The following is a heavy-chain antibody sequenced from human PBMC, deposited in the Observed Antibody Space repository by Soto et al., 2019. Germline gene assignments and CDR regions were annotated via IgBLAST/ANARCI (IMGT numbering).Heavy chain of an antibody. J-gene: IGHJ6*03. CDR3: ATFPSYQLQGFYYYYMDV. CDR2: MNPNSGNT. CDR1: GYTFTSYD. Sequence: ASVKVSCKASGYTFTSYDINWVRQATGQGLEWMGWMNPNSGNTGYAQKFQGRVTMTRNTSISTAYMELSSLRSEDTAVYYCATFPSYQLQGFYYYYMDVWGKGTKVTVSS. V-gene: IGHV1-8*01. D-gene: IGHD2-2*01.